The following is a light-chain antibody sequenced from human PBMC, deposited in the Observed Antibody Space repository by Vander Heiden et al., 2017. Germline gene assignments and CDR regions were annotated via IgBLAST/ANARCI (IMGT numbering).Light chain of an antibody. J-gene: IGLJ3*02. V-gene: IGLV4-69*01. Sequence: QLVLPHSPSASASLGASVKLTCTLSSGHSSYAIAWHQQQPEKGPRYLMKLNSDGSHSKGDGIPDRFSGSSSGAERYLNISSLQSEDEADYYCQTWGTGIWVFGGGTKLTVL. CDR2: LNSDGSH. CDR1: SGHSSYA. CDR3: QTWGTGIWV.